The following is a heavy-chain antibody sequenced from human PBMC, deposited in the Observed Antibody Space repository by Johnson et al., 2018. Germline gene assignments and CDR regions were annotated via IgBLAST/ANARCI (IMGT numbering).Heavy chain of an antibody. CDR3: ARDYGDDRFYYYCYMDV. CDR1: GFTFSSHA. J-gene: IGHJ6*03. V-gene: IGHV3-30-3*01. CDR2: ISYDGSNK. Sequence: QVQLVQSGGGVVQPGRSLRLSCAASGFTFSSHAMYWVRQAPGKGLEWVAVISYDGSNKYYADSVKGRLPISRDNSKNTLYLQMNSLRAEDTAVYYCARDYGDDRFYYYCYMDVWGKGTTVTVSS. D-gene: IGHD4-17*01.